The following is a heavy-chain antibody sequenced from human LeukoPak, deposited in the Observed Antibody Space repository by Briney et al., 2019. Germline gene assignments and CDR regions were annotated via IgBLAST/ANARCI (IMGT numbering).Heavy chain of an antibody. V-gene: IGHV4-38-2*02. Sequence: SETLSLTCTVSGYSISSGYYWGWIRQPPGKGLEWIGSIYHSGSTYYNPSLKSRVTISVDTSKNQFSLKLSSVTAADTAVYYCARGPQLELLGYWGQGTLVTVSS. CDR1: GYSISSGYY. CDR2: IYHSGST. CDR3: ARGPQLELLGY. D-gene: IGHD1-7*01. J-gene: IGHJ4*02.